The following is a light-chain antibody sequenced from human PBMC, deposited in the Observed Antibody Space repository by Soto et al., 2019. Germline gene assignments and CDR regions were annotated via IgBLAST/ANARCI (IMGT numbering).Light chain of an antibody. V-gene: IGLV2-14*01. CDR1: SSDVGGYDY. J-gene: IGLJ1*01. CDR3: NSYAGSNVYV. Sequence: QSVLTQPASVSGSPGQSITISCTGTSSDVGGYDYVSWYQLHPGKAPKLMVFEVTNRPSGVSSRFSGSKSGNTASLTISGLQAEEEADYYCNSYAGSNVYVFGTGTKVTVL. CDR2: EVT.